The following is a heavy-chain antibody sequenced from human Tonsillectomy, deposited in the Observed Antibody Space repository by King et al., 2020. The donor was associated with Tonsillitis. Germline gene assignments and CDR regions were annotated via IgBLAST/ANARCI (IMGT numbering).Heavy chain of an antibody. CDR2: ISSSSSTI. V-gene: IGHV3-48*02. Sequence: VQLVESGGGLVQPGGSLRLSCAASGFTFSSYSMNWVRQAPGKGLEWVSYISSSSSTIYYADSVKGRFTISRDNAKNSLYLQMNSLRDEDTAVYYCARGAIYDSSGYYYSIDYWGQGTLVTVSS. CDR1: GFTFSSYS. J-gene: IGHJ4*02. CDR3: ARGAIYDSSGYYYSIDY. D-gene: IGHD3-22*01.